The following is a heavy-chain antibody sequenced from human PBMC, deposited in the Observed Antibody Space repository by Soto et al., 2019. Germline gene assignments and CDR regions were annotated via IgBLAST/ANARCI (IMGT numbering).Heavy chain of an antibody. CDR2: IYYSGST. J-gene: IGHJ4*02. D-gene: IGHD6-13*01. V-gene: IGHV4-59*08. CDR3: ARLSSSWYVPDY. Sequence: QVQLQESGPGLVKPSETLSLTCTVSGGSISSYYWSWIRPPPGKGLEWIGYIYYSGSTNYNPSLKSRVTISVDTSKNQFSLKRSFVTAADTAVYYWARLSSSWYVPDYWGQGTLVTVSS. CDR1: GGSISSYY.